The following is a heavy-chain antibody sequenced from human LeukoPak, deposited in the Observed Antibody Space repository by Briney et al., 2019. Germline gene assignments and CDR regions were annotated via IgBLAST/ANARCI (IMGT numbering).Heavy chain of an antibody. V-gene: IGHV3-23*01. Sequence: GGSLRLSCAASGFTFSSYAMSWVRQAPGKGLEWVSAISGSGGSTYYADSVKGRFTISRDNSKNTLYLQMNSLRAEDTAVYYCAKGPPYYDILTGYFDYWGQGTLVTVSS. CDR2: ISGSGGST. CDR3: AKGPPYYDILTGYFDY. D-gene: IGHD3-9*01. J-gene: IGHJ4*02. CDR1: GFTFSSYA.